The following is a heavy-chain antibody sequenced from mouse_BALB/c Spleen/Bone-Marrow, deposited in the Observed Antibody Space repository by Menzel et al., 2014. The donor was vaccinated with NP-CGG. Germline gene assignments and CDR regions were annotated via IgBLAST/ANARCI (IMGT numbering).Heavy chain of an antibody. CDR2: ISSGGSYT. CDR1: GFTFSSYT. CDR3: TRSYYRYDEEAWFAY. V-gene: IGHV5-6-4*01. D-gene: IGHD2-14*01. J-gene: IGHJ3*01. Sequence: EVKLVESGGGFVKPGGSLKLSCAASGFTFSSYTMSWVRQTPEKRLEWVATISSGGSYTYYPDSVKGRFTISRDNAKNTLYLQMSSLKSEDTAMYYCTRSYYRYDEEAWFAYWGQGTLVTISA.